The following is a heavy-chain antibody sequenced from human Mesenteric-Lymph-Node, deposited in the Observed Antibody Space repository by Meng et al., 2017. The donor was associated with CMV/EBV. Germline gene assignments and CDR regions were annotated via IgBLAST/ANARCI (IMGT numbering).Heavy chain of an antibody. Sequence: GGSLRLSCAGSRFTFSDYGMHWVRQAPGKGLKWVAIISYDGNNKYFADSVKGRFTISRDNSKNTLFLQMNNLRAEDTAVYYCARGDYGGSFDYWGQGTLVTVSS. CDR3: ARGDYGGSFDY. V-gene: IGHV3-30-3*01. CDR1: RFTFSDYG. D-gene: IGHD4-23*01. J-gene: IGHJ4*02. CDR2: ISYDGNNK.